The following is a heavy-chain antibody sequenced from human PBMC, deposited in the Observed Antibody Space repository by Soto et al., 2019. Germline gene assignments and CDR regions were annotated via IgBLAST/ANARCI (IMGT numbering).Heavy chain of an antibody. CDR2: ISAYNGNT. J-gene: IGHJ3*02. D-gene: IGHD3-3*01. Sequence: ASVKVSCKASGYTFTSYGISWVRQAPGQGLEWMGWISAYNGNTNYAQKLQGRVTMTTDTSTSTAYMELRSLRSDDTAVYYCARDPRSSGITIFGVVITDAFDIWGQGTMVTVSS. CDR1: GYTFTSYG. V-gene: IGHV1-18*01. CDR3: ARDPRSSGITIFGVVITDAFDI.